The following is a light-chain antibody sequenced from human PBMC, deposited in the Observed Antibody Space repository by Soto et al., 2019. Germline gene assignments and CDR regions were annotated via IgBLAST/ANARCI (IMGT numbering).Light chain of an antibody. CDR2: HAS. V-gene: IGKV3-15*01. CDR3: QHYNNWPYT. J-gene: IGKJ2*01. Sequence: EIVMTQSPATLSVSPGERATLSCRASQSVSSNLAWYQQKPGQAPRFLIFHASTRATGIPARFSGSGSGTEFTLTISSLQSEDFAVYYCQHYNNWPYTFGQGTQLEIK. CDR1: QSVSSN.